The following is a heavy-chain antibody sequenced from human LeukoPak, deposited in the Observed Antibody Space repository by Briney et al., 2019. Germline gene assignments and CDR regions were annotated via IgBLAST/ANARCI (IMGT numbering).Heavy chain of an antibody. J-gene: IGHJ4*02. V-gene: IGHV4-59*12. CDR1: GGSISGYY. CDR3: AREGGRGYSYGFNYYFDY. D-gene: IGHD5-18*01. CDR2: MYYSGRS. Sequence: PSETLSLTCTVSGGSISGYYWSWIRQPPGKGLEWIGYMYYSGRSNYNPSLKSRGTISVDTSKNQFSLKLSSVTAADTAVYYCAREGGRGYSYGFNYYFDYWGQGTLVTVSS.